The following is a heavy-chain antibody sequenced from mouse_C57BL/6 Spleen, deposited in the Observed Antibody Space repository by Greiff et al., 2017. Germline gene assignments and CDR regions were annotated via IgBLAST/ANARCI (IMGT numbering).Heavy chain of an antibody. V-gene: IGHV1-52*01. J-gene: IGHJ3*01. CDR3: ARSPGVAPIAY. Sequence: QVQLQQSGAELVRPGSSVKLSCKASGYTFTSYWMHWVKQRPIQGLEWIGNIDPSDSETHYNQKFKDKATLTVDKSSSTAYMQLSSLTSEDSAVYYCARSPGVAPIAYWGQGTLVTVSA. CDR1: GYTFTSYW. CDR2: IDPSDSET. D-gene: IGHD1-1*02.